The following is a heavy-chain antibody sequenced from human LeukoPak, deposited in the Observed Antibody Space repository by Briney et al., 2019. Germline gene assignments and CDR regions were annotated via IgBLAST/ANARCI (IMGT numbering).Heavy chain of an antibody. CDR2: INWNGGST. Sequence: GGSLRLSCAASGFTFDDYGMSWVRQAPGKGLEWVSGINWNGGSTGYADSVKGRFTISRDNAKNSLYLQMNSLRAEDTALYHCARSYCSGGSCLYYFDYWGQGTLVTVSS. J-gene: IGHJ4*02. V-gene: IGHV3-20*01. CDR3: ARSYCSGGSCLYYFDY. D-gene: IGHD2-15*01. CDR1: GFTFDDYG.